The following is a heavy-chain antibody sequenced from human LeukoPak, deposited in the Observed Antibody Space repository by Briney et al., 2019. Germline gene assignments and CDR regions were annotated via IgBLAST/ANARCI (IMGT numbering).Heavy chain of an antibody. CDR3: ARDSQYSGYDSFDY. Sequence: SGGSLRLSCAASGFTFSSYDMHWVRQAPGKGLEWVAVISYDGSNKYYADSVKGRFTISRDNSKNTLYLQMNSLRAEDTAVYYCARDSQYSGYDSFDYWGQGTLVTVSS. CDR1: GFTFSSYD. D-gene: IGHD5-12*01. CDR2: ISYDGSNK. V-gene: IGHV3-30-3*01. J-gene: IGHJ4*02.